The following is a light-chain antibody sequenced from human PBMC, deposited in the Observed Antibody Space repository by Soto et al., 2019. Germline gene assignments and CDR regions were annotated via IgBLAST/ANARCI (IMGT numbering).Light chain of an antibody. V-gene: IGKV1-12*01. CDR3: QQVNDIPLT. CDR2: AAS. Sequence: DIQMTQSPSSVSASIGDRVTLTCRASQDVRTWLAWYQQKPGRAPKLLIHAASKLQTGVPSRFSGSGSGTDFTLTISKLQTDDLGTYYCQQVNDIPLTFGPGTKVDIK. CDR1: QDVRTW. J-gene: IGKJ3*01.